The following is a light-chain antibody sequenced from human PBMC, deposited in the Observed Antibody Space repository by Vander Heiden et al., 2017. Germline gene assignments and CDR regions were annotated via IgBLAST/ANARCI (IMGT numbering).Light chain of an antibody. V-gene: IGKV3D-15*01. CDR1: QSGNRN. J-gene: IGKJ1*01. CDR2: GAS. Sequence: IVMTQSPTTLSLSPGETATLSCRASQSGNRNVAWYQQKRGQAPRLLIWGASNRATGSPVRVTGSGSGTEFTLTISRLQSEDFAIYYCQHYENWPPWTFGQGTRVETK. CDR3: QHYENWPPWT.